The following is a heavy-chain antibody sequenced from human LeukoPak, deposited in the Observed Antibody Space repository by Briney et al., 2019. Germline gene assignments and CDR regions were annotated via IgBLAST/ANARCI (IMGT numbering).Heavy chain of an antibody. D-gene: IGHD5-18*01. J-gene: IGHJ6*02. CDR2: INSDGSST. CDR3: ARDRGYSPDV. Sequence: GGSLRLSCAASGFTFSICWMHWVRQGQGKGLVWVSHINSDGSSTTYADSVKGRFTISRDNAKNTLYLEMNSLRVEDTAVYYCARDRGYSPDVWGQGTTVTVSS. V-gene: IGHV3-74*01. CDR1: GFTFSICW.